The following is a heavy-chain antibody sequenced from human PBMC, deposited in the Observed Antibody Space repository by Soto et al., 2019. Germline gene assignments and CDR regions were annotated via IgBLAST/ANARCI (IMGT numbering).Heavy chain of an antibody. CDR3: ARVREFRAYYYYGMDV. Sequence: ASVKVSCNASGYTFTSYYINWVRQATGQGLEWMGWMNPNSGNTGYAQKFQGRVTMTRNTSISTAYMELSSLRSEDTAVYYCARVREFRAYYYYGMDVWGQGTTVTVSS. CDR1: GYTFTSYY. J-gene: IGHJ6*02. CDR2: MNPNSGNT. V-gene: IGHV1-8*01. D-gene: IGHD3-10*01.